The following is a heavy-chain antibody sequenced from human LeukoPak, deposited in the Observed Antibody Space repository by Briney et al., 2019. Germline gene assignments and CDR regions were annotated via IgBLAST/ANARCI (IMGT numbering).Heavy chain of an antibody. D-gene: IGHD2-15*01. CDR2: IYYSGST. Sequence: PSETLSLTCTVSGGSISRSSYYWGWIRQPPGKGLEWIGSIYYSGSTSYNPSLKSRLTISVDTSKNQFSLKLNSVTATDTAIYYCVRQKQHCDGGSCFPPDCWGQGTLVTVSS. J-gene: IGHJ4*02. CDR1: GGSISRSSYY. CDR3: VRQKQHCDGGSCFPPDC. V-gene: IGHV4-39*01.